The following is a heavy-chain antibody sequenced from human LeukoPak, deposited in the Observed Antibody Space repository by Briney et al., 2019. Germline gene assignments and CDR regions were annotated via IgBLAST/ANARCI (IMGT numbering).Heavy chain of an antibody. D-gene: IGHD3-22*01. CDR2: IKEDGSEK. V-gene: IGHV3-7*01. J-gene: IGHJ4*02. CDR3: ARDSSGYQ. CDR1: GFTFSTYW. Sequence: GGSLRLSCAASGFTFSTYWVSWVRQAPGKGLEWVANIKEDGSEKYYGDSVKGRFTISRDNAKNSLYLQMNSLRAEDTAVYYCARDSSGYQWGQGTLVTVSS.